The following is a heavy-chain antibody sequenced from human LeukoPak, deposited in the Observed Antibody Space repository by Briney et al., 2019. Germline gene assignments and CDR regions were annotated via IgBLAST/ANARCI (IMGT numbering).Heavy chain of an antibody. D-gene: IGHD3-10*01. J-gene: IGHJ4*02. CDR3: ARVGGMVRGVILGFDY. CDR2: IYYSGST. V-gene: IGHV4-30-4*08. Sequence: SETLSLTCTVSGGSISSGSYYWSWIRQPPGKGLEWIGYIYYSGSTYYNPSLKSRVTISVDTSKNQFSLKLSSVTAADTAVYYCARVGGMVRGVILGFDYWGQGTLVTVSS. CDR1: GGSISSGSYY.